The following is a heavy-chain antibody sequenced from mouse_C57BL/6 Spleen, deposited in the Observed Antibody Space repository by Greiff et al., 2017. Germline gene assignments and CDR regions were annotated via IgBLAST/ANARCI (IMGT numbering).Heavy chain of an antibody. Sequence: VQLQQSGPELVKPGASVKISCKASGYAFSSSWMNWVKQRPGKGLEWIGRIYPGDGDTNYNGKFKGKATLTADKSSSTAYMQLSSLTSEDSAVXFCARTYDYDDWGQGTTLTVSS. J-gene: IGHJ2*01. CDR1: GYAFSSSW. D-gene: IGHD2-4*01. CDR3: ARTYDYDD. V-gene: IGHV1-82*01. CDR2: IYPGDGDT.